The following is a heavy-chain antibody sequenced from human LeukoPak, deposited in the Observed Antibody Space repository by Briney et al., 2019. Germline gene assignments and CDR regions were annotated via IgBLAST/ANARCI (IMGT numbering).Heavy chain of an antibody. CDR3: ARESGYCSSPSCYGFDP. V-gene: IGHV4-61*02. Sequence: SQTLSHTCTVSGGSISSGSYYWSWIRQPAGKGLEWIGRIYNSGSTNYNPSLKSRVTISVDTSKNQFSLRLSSVTAADTAVYYCARESGYCSSPSCYGFDPWGQGTLVTVSS. D-gene: IGHD2-2*03. J-gene: IGHJ5*02. CDR1: GGSISSGSYY. CDR2: IYNSGST.